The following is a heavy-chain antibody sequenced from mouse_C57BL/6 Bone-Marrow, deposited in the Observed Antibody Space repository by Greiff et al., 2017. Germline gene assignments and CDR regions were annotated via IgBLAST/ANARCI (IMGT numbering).Heavy chain of an antibody. J-gene: IGHJ4*01. D-gene: IGHD1-1*01. CDR1: GYTFTSYW. Sequence: VKLQESGAELVKPGASVKMSCKASGYTFTSYWITWVKQRPGQGLEWIGDIYPGSGSTNYNEKFKSKATLTVDTSSSTAYMQLSSLTSEDSAVYYCARDYYGSSLYYYAMDYWGQGTSVTVSS. V-gene: IGHV1-55*01. CDR3: ARDYYGSSLYYYAMDY. CDR2: IYPGSGST.